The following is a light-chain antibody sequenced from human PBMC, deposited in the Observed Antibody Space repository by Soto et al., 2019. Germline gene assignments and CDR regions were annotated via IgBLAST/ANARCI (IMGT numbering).Light chain of an antibody. CDR3: HQRQSWPRT. J-gene: IGKJ1*01. CDR1: QYINTR. Sequence: EIVLTQAPPTLSSFPGDRVTLSCRASQYINTRLAWYQHRPGQAPRLLIYQTSIRAAGIPARFSASGSGTDFTLTISDVQPEDFALYYCHQRQSWPRTFGQGTKVDI. CDR2: QTS. V-gene: IGKV3-11*01.